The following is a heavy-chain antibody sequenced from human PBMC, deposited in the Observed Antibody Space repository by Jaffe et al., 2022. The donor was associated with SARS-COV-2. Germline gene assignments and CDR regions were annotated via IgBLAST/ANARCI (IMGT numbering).Heavy chain of an antibody. D-gene: IGHD3-22*01. J-gene: IGHJ4*02. Sequence: EVQLLESGGGLVQPGGSLRLSCAASGFTFSSYAMSWVRQAPGKGLEWVSAISGSGGSTYYADSVKGRFTISRDNSKNTLYLQMNSLRAEDTAVYYCAKIRPYYYDSSGLFDYWGQGTLVTVSS. V-gene: IGHV3-23*01. CDR2: ISGSGGST. CDR1: GFTFSSYA. CDR3: AKIRPYYYDSSGLFDY.